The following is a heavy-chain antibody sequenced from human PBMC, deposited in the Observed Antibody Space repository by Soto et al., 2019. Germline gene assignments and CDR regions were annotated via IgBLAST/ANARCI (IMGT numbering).Heavy chain of an antibody. Sequence: GGSLRLSCAASGFTFSSYSMNWVRQAPGKGLEWVSSISSSSSYIYYAGSVKGRFTISRDNAKGSLYLQTNSLRAEDTAVYYCASHILDIAVAGFDYWGQGTLVTVSS. J-gene: IGHJ4*02. V-gene: IGHV3-21*01. CDR1: GFTFSSYS. CDR3: ASHILDIAVAGFDY. D-gene: IGHD6-19*01. CDR2: ISSSSSYI.